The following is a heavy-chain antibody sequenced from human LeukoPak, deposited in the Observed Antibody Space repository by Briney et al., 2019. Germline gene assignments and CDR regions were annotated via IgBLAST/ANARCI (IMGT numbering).Heavy chain of an antibody. D-gene: IGHD3-10*01. J-gene: IGHJ4*02. CDR2: IYYSGST. V-gene: IGHV4-31*03. CDR1: GGSISSGGYY. CDR3: ASPRRDYYGSGNPAHYFDY. Sequence: SQTLSLTCTVSGGSISSGGYYWSWIRQHPGKGLEWIGYIYYSGSTYYNPSLKSRVTISVDTSKNQFSLKLSSVTAADTAVYYCASPRRDYYGSGNPAHYFDYWGQGTLVTVSS.